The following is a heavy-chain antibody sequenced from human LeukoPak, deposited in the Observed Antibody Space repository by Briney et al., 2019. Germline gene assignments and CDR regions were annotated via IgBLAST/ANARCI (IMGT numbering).Heavy chain of an antibody. CDR3: ARGELELHFDY. D-gene: IGHD1-7*01. V-gene: IGHV4-59*11. J-gene: IGHJ4*02. Sequence: PSETLSLTCTVSGGSISSHYWSWIRQPPGKGLEWIGYTYYSGSTNYNPSLKSRVTISVGTSKNQFSLKLSSVTAADTAVYYCARGELELHFDYWGQGTLVTVSS. CDR1: GGSISSHY. CDR2: TYYSGST.